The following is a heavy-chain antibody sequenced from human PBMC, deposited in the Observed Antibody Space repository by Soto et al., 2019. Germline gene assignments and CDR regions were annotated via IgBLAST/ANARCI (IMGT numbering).Heavy chain of an antibody. D-gene: IGHD6-19*01. Sequence: PSETLSLTCIVSGGSISSGSYYWSWIRQHPGKGLEWIGYIYYSGSTYYNPSLKSRVTISVDTSKSQFSLKLSSVTAADTAVYYCARDFTDSSGPTLGMGVWGQGTTVT. CDR1: GGSISSGSYY. V-gene: IGHV4-31*03. CDR3: ARDFTDSSGPTLGMGV. CDR2: IYYSGST. J-gene: IGHJ6*02.